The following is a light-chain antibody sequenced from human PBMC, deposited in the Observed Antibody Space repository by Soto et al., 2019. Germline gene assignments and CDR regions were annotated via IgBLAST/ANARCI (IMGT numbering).Light chain of an antibody. Sequence: QSALTQPRSVSGSPGQSVTISSTGTTSDVGGYNYVSWYQQHPGRAPKLIISDVNKRPSGVPDRFSGSKSGNTASLTISGLQTEDEAEYYCCSYAGTYSIFGGGTQLTVL. V-gene: IGLV2-11*01. CDR3: CSYAGTYSI. CDR2: DVN. J-gene: IGLJ2*01. CDR1: TSDVGGYNY.